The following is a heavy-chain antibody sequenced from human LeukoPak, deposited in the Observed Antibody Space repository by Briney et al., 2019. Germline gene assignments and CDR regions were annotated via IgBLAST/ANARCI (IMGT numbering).Heavy chain of an antibody. V-gene: IGHV3-21*01. J-gene: IGHJ4*02. CDR2: ITTGSSHI. CDR1: GFTFSNYN. D-gene: IGHD3-10*01. Sequence: PGGSLRLSCAGSGFTFSNYNMHWVRQAPGKGLEWVSLITTGSSHIYYADSLKGRFTISRDNAKNSIYLQMDSLRVEDTAVYFCARESSGSGGYSAFDYWGQGILVLVSS. CDR3: ARESSGSGGYSAFDY.